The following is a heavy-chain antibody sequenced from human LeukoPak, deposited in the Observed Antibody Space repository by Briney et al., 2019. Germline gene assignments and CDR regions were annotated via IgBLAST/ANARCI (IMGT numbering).Heavy chain of an antibody. CDR3: ARPSSSSDSFDY. J-gene: IGHJ4*02. Sequence: ASVKVSCKASGYTFTSYGISWVRQAPGQGLEWMGWISAYNGNTNYAQKLQGRVTMTTDISTSTAYMALRSLRSDDTAVYYCARPSSSSDSFDYWGQGTLVTVSS. CDR2: ISAYNGNT. D-gene: IGHD6-6*01. CDR1: GYTFTSYG. V-gene: IGHV1-18*01.